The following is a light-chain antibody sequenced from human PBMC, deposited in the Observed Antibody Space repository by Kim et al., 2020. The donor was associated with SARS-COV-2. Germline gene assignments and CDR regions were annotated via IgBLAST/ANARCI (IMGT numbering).Light chain of an antibody. V-gene: IGKV2-28*01. CDR1: QSLLHSNGYNY. CDR3: MQALQTPST. Sequence: PASISCRSSQSLLHSNGYNYLDWYLQKPGQSPQVLIYLGSNRASGVPDRFSGSGSGTDFTLKISRVEAEDVGVYYCMQALQTPSTFGQGTRLEIK. CDR2: LGS. J-gene: IGKJ5*01.